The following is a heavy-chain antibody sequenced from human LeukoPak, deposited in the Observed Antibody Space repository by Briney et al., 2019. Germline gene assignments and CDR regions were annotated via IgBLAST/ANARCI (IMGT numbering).Heavy chain of an antibody. CDR1: GFTFSSYG. J-gene: IGHJ4*02. CDR2: ISYDGSNK. CDR3: AKDGFSGYGGSSGWYFDY. Sequence: GGSLRLSCAASGFTFSSYGMHWVRQAPGKGLEWVVVISYDGSNKYYADSVKGRFTISRDNSKNTLYLQMNSLRAEDMALYYCAKDGFSGYGGSSGWYFDYWGQGTLVTVSS. D-gene: IGHD4-23*01. V-gene: IGHV3-30*18.